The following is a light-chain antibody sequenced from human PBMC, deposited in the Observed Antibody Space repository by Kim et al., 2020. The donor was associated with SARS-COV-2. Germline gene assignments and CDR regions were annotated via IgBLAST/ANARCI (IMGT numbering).Light chain of an antibody. V-gene: IGLV1-40*01. CDR1: SSSIRTGND. CDR2: GNS. Sequence: TISSTGSSSSIRTGNDVHWCQQLPATAPKLLIYGNSNRPSGVPDRFSGSKSGTSASLAITGLQAEEEADYYCQSYDSSLSGNVVFGGGTQLTVL. J-gene: IGLJ2*01. CDR3: QSYDSSLSGNVV.